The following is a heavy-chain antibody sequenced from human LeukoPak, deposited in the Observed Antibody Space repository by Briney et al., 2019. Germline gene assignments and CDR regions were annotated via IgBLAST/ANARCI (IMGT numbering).Heavy chain of an antibody. Sequence: SGPTLVNPTQTLMLTCTFSGFSLSTSGVGVGWIRQPPGKALEWLALIYWDDDKRYSPSLKSRLTITKDTSKNQVVLTMTNMDPVDTATYCCGHLPPIPGVIVNWFDPWGQGTLVTVSS. CDR1: GFSLSTSGVG. V-gene: IGHV2-5*02. CDR2: IYWDDDK. J-gene: IGHJ5*02. D-gene: IGHD3-10*01. CDR3: GHLPPIPGVIVNWFDP.